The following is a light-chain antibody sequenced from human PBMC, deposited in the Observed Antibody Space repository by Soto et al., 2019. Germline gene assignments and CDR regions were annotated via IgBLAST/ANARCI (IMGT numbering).Light chain of an antibody. CDR1: SSDVGHSNH. CDR2: GVI. J-gene: IGLJ1*01. Sequence: QSALTQPASVSGSPGQSITISCTGSSSDVGHSNHVSWYQQHPGKAPKLIIYGVINRPSWISNRFSGSKSGSTASLTISGLQPEDEADYYCNSYTISTTYVFGTGTKVTVL. CDR3: NSYTISTTYV. V-gene: IGLV2-14*03.